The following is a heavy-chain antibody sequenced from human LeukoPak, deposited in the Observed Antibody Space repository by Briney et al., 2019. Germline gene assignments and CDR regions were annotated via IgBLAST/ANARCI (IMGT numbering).Heavy chain of an antibody. D-gene: IGHD3-22*01. Sequence: SETLSLTCSVSGGPIRSYYWSWIRQPPGKGLEWIGYIYYSGSTNYNPSLKSRVTISVDTSKNQFSLKLSSVTAADTAVYYCARHRPPYDSSGYYWFDPWGQGTLVTVSS. J-gene: IGHJ5*02. CDR1: GGPIRSYY. CDR2: IYYSGST. V-gene: IGHV4-59*08. CDR3: ARHRPPYDSSGYYWFDP.